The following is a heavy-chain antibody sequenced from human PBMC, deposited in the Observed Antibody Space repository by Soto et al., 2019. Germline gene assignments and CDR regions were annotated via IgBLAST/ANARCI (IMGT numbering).Heavy chain of an antibody. CDR3: ARDIHPIRFAP. V-gene: IGHV4-59*01. J-gene: IGHJ5*02. CDR1: GGSISRDY. Sequence: PETLSLTYTVSGGSISRDYWSWIRHPPGKGLEWIGYIYYSGSTNYNPSLKSRVTISVDTSKSQFSLKLSSVTASDTAVYYGARDIHPIRFAPWVQGRLV. D-gene: IGHD2-2*02. CDR2: IYYSGST.